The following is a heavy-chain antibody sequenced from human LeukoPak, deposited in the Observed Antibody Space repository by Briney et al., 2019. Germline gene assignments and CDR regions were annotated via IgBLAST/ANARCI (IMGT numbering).Heavy chain of an antibody. Sequence: SETLSLTCTVSGGSISSGGYYWSWIRQPPGKGLEWIGYIYYSGSTYYNPSLRSRVTISEDRSKNQFSLKLTSVTAADTAVYYCARNLAPSYYYYYYMDVWGKGTTVTVSS. J-gene: IGHJ6*03. V-gene: IGHV4-30-2*01. CDR3: ARNLAPSYYYYYYMDV. CDR2: IYYSGST. CDR1: GGSISSGGYY.